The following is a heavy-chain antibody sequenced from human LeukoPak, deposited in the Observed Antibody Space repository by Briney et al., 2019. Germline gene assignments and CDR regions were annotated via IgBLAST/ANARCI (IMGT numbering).Heavy chain of an antibody. J-gene: IGHJ4*02. CDR2: IGIDSGNT. CDR1: GFRFSDYS. Sequence: GGSLRLSCAASGFRFSDYSMNWVRQAPGKGLEWISYIGIDSGNTNYADSVKGRFTISGDKAKNSLYLQMNSLRVEDTAVYYCARDYKYAFDNWGQGTLVTVSS. CDR3: ARDYKYAFDN. D-gene: IGHD5-24*01. V-gene: IGHV3-48*01.